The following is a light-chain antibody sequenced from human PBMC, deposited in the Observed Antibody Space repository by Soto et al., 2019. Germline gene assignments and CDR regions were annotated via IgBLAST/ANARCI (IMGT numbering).Light chain of an antibody. CDR1: QSVRSNY. J-gene: IGKJ3*01. CDR3: QQYNNWPPVT. CDR2: GAS. Sequence: EIVLTQSPGTLSLSPGERATLSCRASQSVRSNYLAWYQQKPGQAPRLLIYGASSRATGIPDRFSGSGSGTEFTLTISSLQSEDFAVYFCQQYNNWPPVTFGPGTKVDIK. V-gene: IGKV3-20*01.